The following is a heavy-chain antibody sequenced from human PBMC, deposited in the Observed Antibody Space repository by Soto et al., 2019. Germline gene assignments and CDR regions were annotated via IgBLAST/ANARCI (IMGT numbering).Heavy chain of an antibody. CDR3: ARAIGPTLFDY. D-gene: IGHD3-22*01. J-gene: IGHJ4*02. CDR1: GFTFSSYD. Sequence: EVQLVESGGGWVQPGGSLRLSCSASGFTFSSYDMHGVRQGTGKGLAWVSAIGTTGDTYYAGSVKGRFTISRENAKNSLYLQMNSLRAGDTAIYFCARAIGPTLFDYWGQGTLVTVSS. CDR2: IGTTGDT. V-gene: IGHV3-13*04.